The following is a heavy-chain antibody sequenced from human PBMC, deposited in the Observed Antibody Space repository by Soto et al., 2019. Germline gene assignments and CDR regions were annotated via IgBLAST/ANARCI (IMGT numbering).Heavy chain of an antibody. D-gene: IGHD3-10*01. CDR1: GGSISKYY. CDR2: IHYTGST. Sequence: SETLSLTCSVSGGSISKYYWNWIRQPPGKGLEWIGYIHYTGSTNYNPSLKSRVTISVDTSKNQFSLKLSSVTAADTAVYYCARVPGPWGQGTLVTVSS. J-gene: IGHJ5*02. CDR3: ARVPGP. V-gene: IGHV4-59*01.